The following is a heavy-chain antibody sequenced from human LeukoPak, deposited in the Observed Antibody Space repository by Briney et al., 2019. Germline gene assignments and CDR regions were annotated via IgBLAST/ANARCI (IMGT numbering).Heavy chain of an antibody. CDR1: GDSFNSADYY. J-gene: IGHJ4*02. CDR3: ARATRHDVVVFDF. V-gene: IGHV4-30-4*01. CDR2: IYYSGIT. D-gene: IGHD2-21*01. Sequence: SQTLSLTCTVSGDSFNSADYYWSWTRQPPGKGLEWIAYIYYSGITYDSPALKSRVSIAVYKAKNQFSLRLSSVSAADTAVYYCARATRHDVVVFDFWGQGTLVTVSS.